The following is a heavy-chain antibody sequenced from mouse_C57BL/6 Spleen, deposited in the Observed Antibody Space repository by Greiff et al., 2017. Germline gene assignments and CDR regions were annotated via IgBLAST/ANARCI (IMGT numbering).Heavy chain of an antibody. CDR3: ARLGDYDDGYAMDY. CDR2: IDPSDSET. D-gene: IGHD2-4*01. Sequence: QVQLQQPGAELVRPGSSVKLSCKASGYTFTSYWMHWVKQRPIQGLEWISNIDPSDSETHYNQKFKDKATLTVDKSSSTAYMQLSSLTSEDSAVYYCARLGDYDDGYAMDYWGQGTSVTVSS. V-gene: IGHV1-52*01. CDR1: GYTFTSYW. J-gene: IGHJ4*01.